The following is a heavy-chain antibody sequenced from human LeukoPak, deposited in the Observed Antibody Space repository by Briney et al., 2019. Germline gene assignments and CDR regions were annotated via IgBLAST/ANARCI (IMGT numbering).Heavy chain of an antibody. V-gene: IGHV4-39*01. CDR3: ARRGDILTDYAFDY. CDR1: GGSINSNSHH. CDR2: IYYSGTT. J-gene: IGHJ4*02. Sequence: SETLSLTCSVSGGSINSNSHHWDWIRQAPGKGLEWIGNIYYSGTTSYNPSLKSRVTISADTSKNQFSLRLSSVTAADTAVYYCARRGDILTDYAFDYWGQGTLVTVSS. D-gene: IGHD3-9*01.